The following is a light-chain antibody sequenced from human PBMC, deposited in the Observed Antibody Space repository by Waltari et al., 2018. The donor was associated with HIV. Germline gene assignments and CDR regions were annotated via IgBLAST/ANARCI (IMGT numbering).Light chain of an antibody. CDR2: GKD. CDR3: ESRHSNDKHHV. Sequence: SSELTQDPAVSVALGQTVRITCQGDSLGKYSANWYQQKPGQAPVVVMYGKDNRPSGIPARFSGSSSGNTGSLTITGAQAEDEADYYCESRHSNDKHHVFGTGTKVTV. J-gene: IGLJ1*01. V-gene: IGLV3-19*01. CDR1: SLGKYS.